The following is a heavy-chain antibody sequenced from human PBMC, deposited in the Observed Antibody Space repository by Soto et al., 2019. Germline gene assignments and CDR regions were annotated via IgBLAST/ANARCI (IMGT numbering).Heavy chain of an antibody. V-gene: IGHV5-51*01. CDR2: IFPSDSQT. CDR1: GYRFASYW. Sequence: PGESLKISCKVSGYRFASYWIGWVRQMPGKGLEWMGIIFPSDSQTKYSPSFQGQVTISADMSISTAYLQWTSLEASDTAMYYCARTDYYGLGSSLGWFDPWGQGTLVTVSS. J-gene: IGHJ5*02. D-gene: IGHD3-10*01. CDR3: ARTDYYGLGSSLGWFDP.